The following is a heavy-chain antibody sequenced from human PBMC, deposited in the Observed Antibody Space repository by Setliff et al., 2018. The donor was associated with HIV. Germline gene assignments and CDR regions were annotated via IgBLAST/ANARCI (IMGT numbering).Heavy chain of an antibody. J-gene: IGHJ6*03. CDR1: GYTFTDYY. CDR3: AKDRTGTGTTLHV. CDR2: INPTSGGT. Sequence: ASVKVSCKASGYTFTDYYIHWVRQAPGQGLEWMGRINPTSGGTNYVQKFQGRVTMTRDTSINTAYLELSRLRSDDTAVYYCAKDRTGTGTTLHVWGKGTTVTVS. V-gene: IGHV1-2*06. D-gene: IGHD1-7*01.